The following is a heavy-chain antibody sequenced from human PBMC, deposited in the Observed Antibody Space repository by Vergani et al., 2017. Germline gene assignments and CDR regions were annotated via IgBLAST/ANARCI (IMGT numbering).Heavy chain of an antibody. Sequence: QVQLVQSGAEVKKPGSSVKVSCKASGGTFSSYAISWVRQAPGQGLEWMGGIIPIFGTANYAQKFQGRVTMTRDTSISTAYMELSRLRSDDTAVYYCARSPRDYSSGPDYWGQGTLVTVSS. D-gene: IGHD6-19*01. CDR3: ARSPRDYSSGPDY. J-gene: IGHJ4*02. V-gene: IGHV1-69*06. CDR1: GGTFSSYA. CDR2: IIPIFGTA.